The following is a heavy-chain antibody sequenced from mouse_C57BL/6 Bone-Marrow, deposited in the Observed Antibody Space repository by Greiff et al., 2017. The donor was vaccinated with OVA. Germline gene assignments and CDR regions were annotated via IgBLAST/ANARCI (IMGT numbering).Heavy chain of an antibody. CDR1: GFNIKDDY. J-gene: IGHJ4*01. CDR3: TTPAMDD. V-gene: IGHV14-4*01. CDR2: IDPENGDT. Sequence: EVQLQQSGAELVRPGASVKLSCTASGFNIKDDYMHWVKQRPEQGLEWIGWIDPENGDTEYASKFQGKATITADTSSHTAYLQLSSLTSEDTAVYYCTTPAMDDWGQGTSVTVSS.